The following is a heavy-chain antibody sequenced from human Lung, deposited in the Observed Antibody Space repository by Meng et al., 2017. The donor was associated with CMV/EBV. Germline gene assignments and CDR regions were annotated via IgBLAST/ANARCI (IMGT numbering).Heavy chain of an antibody. Sequence: RISCAASGFTFSDHYMDWVRQAPGKGLEWVGRTRNKSNSYTTAYAASMKGTFTISRDDSKNPLYLQLNSLKTEDTAVYYCAREDIVVVPAAIGGAFDIWXKGTXVTVSS. CDR3: AREDIVVVPAAIGGAFDI. CDR2: TRNKSNSYTT. J-gene: IGHJ3*02. D-gene: IGHD2-2*01. CDR1: GFTFSDHY. V-gene: IGHV3-72*01.